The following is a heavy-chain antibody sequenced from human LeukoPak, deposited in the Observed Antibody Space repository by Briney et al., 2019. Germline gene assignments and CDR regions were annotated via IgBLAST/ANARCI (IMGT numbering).Heavy chain of an antibody. CDR3: ARKLHCSSTSCFTNWFDP. V-gene: IGHV4-59*06. D-gene: IGHD2-2*02. CDR2: IYYSGST. Sequence: SETLSLTCTVSGGSISSYYWSWIRQPPGKGLEWIGYIYYSGSTYYNPSLKSRVTISVDTSKNQFSLKLSSVTAADTAVYYCARKLHCSSTSCFTNWFDPWGQGTLVTVSS. CDR1: GGSISSYY. J-gene: IGHJ5*02.